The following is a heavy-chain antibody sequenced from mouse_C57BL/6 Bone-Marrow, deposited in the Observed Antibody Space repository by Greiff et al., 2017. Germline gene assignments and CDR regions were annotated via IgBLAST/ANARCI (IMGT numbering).Heavy chain of an antibody. CDR3: ESMGWSSPDY. CDR1: GYSFTGYY. CDR2: INPSTGGT. J-gene: IGHJ2*01. D-gene: IGHD2-3*01. V-gene: IGHV1-42*01. Sequence: EVQLQQSGPELVKPGASVKISCKASGYSFTGYYMNWVKQSPEQSLEWIGEINPSTGGTTYNQKFKAKATLTVDKSSSTAYMQLKSLTSEDSAVXYCESMGWSSPDYWGQGTTLTVSS.